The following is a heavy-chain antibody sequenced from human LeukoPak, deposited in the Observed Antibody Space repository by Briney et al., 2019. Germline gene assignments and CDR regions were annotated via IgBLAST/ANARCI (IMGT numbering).Heavy chain of an antibody. CDR3: ASLLGNDARRFDY. D-gene: IGHD1-1*01. CDR1: GFTFSSYS. V-gene: IGHV3-21*01. CDR2: ISSSSSYI. J-gene: IGHJ4*02. Sequence: GGSLRLSCAASGFTFSSYSMNWVRQAPGKGLKWVSSISSSSSYIYYADSVKGRFTISRDNAKNSLYLQMNSLRAEDTAVYYCASLLGNDARRFDYWGQGTLVTVFS.